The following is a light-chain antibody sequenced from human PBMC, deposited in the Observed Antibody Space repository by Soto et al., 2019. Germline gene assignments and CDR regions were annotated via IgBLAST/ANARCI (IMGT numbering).Light chain of an antibody. Sequence: EIVLTQSPGTLSLSPGERATLSCRASQSVSSIYLAWYQQKPGQPPSLLIYGASSRATGIPDRFSGRGSGTDFTLTISRLEPEDFAGYYCQQYDRSSYTCGQGTKLEIK. CDR2: GAS. CDR1: QSVSSIY. CDR3: QQYDRSSYT. J-gene: IGKJ2*01. V-gene: IGKV3-20*01.